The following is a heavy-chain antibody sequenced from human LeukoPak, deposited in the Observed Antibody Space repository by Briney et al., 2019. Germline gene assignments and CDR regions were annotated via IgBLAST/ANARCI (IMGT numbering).Heavy chain of an antibody. CDR1: GFTFSDAW. Sequence: GGSLRLSCAASGFTFSDAWMSWVRQAPGKGLEWVGRIKSKTDGGTTDYAAPVKGRFTISRDDSKNTLYLQMNSLKTEDTAVYYCTTDLGIAVARYRHWGQGTLVTVSS. CDR2: IKSKTDGGTT. V-gene: IGHV3-15*01. J-gene: IGHJ4*02. D-gene: IGHD6-19*01. CDR3: TTDLGIAVARYRH.